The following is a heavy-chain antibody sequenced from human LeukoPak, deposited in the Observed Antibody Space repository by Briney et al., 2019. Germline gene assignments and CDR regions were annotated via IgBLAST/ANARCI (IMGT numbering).Heavy chain of an antibody. CDR2: ISRSTTYI. CDR1: GFTFSGYS. CDR3: ARDTLDIVVVPAAIDGGIGAEYYYYGMDV. V-gene: IGHV3-21*01. J-gene: IGHJ6*02. Sequence: TGGSLRLSCAASGFTFSGYSMNWVRQAPGKGLEWVSAISRSTTYIYYADSVKGRFTISRDNAKNSLYLQMNSLRAEDTAVYYCARDTLDIVVVPAAIDGGIGAEYYYYGMDVWGQGTTVTVSS. D-gene: IGHD2-2*03.